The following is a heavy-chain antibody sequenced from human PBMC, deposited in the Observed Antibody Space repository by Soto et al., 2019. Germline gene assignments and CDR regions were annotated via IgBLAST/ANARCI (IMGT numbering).Heavy chain of an antibody. V-gene: IGHV3-7*01. J-gene: IGHJ4*02. Sequence: ESGGGLVQPGGSLTLSCAASGFTFRNYLMTWVRQAPGKRLEWVASIKPDGSEKYYVDSVKGRFTISRDNAKSSLYLQMSSLRAEDTAVYYCAKDPNWGSGYWGQGTLVTVSS. D-gene: IGHD7-27*01. CDR3: AKDPNWGSGY. CDR1: GFTFRNYL. CDR2: IKPDGSEK.